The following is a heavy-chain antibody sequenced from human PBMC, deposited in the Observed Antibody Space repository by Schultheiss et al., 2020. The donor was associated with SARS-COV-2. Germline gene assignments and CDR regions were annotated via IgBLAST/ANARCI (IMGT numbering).Heavy chain of an antibody. Sequence: ASVKVSCKASGYTFTSYGISWVRQAPGQGLEWMGWISAYNGNTNYAQKFQGRVTMTRDTSTSTVYMELSSLRSEDTAVYYCARTALMATYSFEDYWGQGTLVTVSS. V-gene: IGHV1-18*04. J-gene: IGHJ4*02. CDR1: GYTFTSYG. D-gene: IGHD5-24*01. CDR2: ISAYNGNT. CDR3: ARTALMATYSFEDY.